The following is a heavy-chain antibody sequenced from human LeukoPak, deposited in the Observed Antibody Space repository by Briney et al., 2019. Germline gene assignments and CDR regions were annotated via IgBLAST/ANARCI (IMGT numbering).Heavy chain of an antibody. CDR2: IRTTSSTT. CDR3: ARDYTYAFDI. D-gene: IGHD3-16*01. Sequence: GPLRLSCAASGFTFSGYTMNWVRQAPGKRLEWVSYIRTTSSTTSYADYVKGRFTISSDNAKNSLYLQMNSLRAEDTAVYYCARDYTYAFDIWGQGTMVTVSS. CDR1: GFTFSGYT. J-gene: IGHJ3*02. V-gene: IGHV3-48*01.